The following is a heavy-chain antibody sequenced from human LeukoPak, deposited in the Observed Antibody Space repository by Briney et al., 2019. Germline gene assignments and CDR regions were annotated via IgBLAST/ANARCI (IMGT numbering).Heavy chain of an antibody. Sequence: ASVKVSCKASGYTFTGYYMHWVRQAPGQGLEWMGWINPNSGGTNYAQKFQGRVTVTRDMSISTAYMDLSRLRSDDTAVYYCARAGVWDYSDSSGYHNAAFDIWGQGTMVTVSS. CDR1: GYTFTGYY. CDR2: INPNSGGT. J-gene: IGHJ3*02. CDR3: ARAGVWDYSDSSGYHNAAFDI. V-gene: IGHV1-2*02. D-gene: IGHD3-22*01.